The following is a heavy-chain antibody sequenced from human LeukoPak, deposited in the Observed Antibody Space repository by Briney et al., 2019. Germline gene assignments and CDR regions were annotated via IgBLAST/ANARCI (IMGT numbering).Heavy chain of an antibody. V-gene: IGHV1-18*01. J-gene: IGHJ4*02. CDR1: GYTFTSYG. CDR2: ISAYNGNT. D-gene: IGHD6-19*01. CDR3: ARDDIAVAGTGFDY. Sequence: ASVKVSCKASGYTFTSYGISWVRQAPGQGLEWLGWISAYNGNTNYAQKLQGRVTMTTDTSTSTAYMELRSLRSDDTAVYYCARDDIAVAGTGFDYWGQGTLVTVSS.